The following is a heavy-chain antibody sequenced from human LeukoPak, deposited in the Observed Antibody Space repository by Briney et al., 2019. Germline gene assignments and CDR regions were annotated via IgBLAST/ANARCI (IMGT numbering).Heavy chain of an antibody. CDR1: GFTFSSYG. CDR2: ISKNGDTT. V-gene: IGHV3-23*01. D-gene: IGHD2-15*01. J-gene: IGHJ3*01. Sequence: GGSLRLSCAASGFTFSSYGIHWVRQAPGKGLEWVSVISKNGDTTYYADSVKGRFTISRDNSRNTLYLQMNSLRAEDTALYFCATRQFCSGGTCYGLSFWGQGTMVTISS. CDR3: ATRQFCSGGTCYGLSF.